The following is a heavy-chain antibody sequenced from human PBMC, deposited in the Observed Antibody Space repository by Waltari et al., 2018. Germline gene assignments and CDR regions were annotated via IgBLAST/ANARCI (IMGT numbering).Heavy chain of an antibody. V-gene: IGHV3-7*03. D-gene: IGHD3-3*02. J-gene: IGHJ3*02. CDR3: ARSQRHSFEI. Sequence: EVQLVESGGGLVQPGGSLRLSCAASGFPFSLYWMTWVRQAPGEGLEWVANIKEDGTDTYYVDSVKGRFTISKDNAENSLYLQMNSLRVEDTAIYYCARSQRHSFEICGQGTMVTVSS. CDR1: GFPFSLYW. CDR2: IKEDGTDT.